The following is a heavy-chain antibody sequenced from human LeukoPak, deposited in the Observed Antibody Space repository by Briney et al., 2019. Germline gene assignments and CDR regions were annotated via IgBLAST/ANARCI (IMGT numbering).Heavy chain of an antibody. D-gene: IGHD3-22*01. Sequence: GGSLRLSCAASGFTFSSYAMSWVRQAPGKGLEWVSAISGSGGSTYYADSVKGRFTISRDNSKNTLCLQMNSLRAEDTAVYYCAKGGEGITMIVVVTYYFDYWGQGTLVTVSS. CDR1: GFTFSSYA. V-gene: IGHV3-23*01. J-gene: IGHJ4*02. CDR2: ISGSGGST. CDR3: AKGGEGITMIVVVTYYFDY.